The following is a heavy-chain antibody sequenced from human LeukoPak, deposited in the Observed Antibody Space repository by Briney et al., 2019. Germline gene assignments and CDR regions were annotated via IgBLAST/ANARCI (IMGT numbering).Heavy chain of an antibody. Sequence: SGGSLRLSRAASGFTVSSNYMSWVRQAPGKGLEWVSVIYSGGSTYYADSVKGRFTISRDNSKNTLYLQMNSLRAEDTAVYYCASMIEDFFDYWGQGTLVTVSS. CDR1: GFTVSSNY. V-gene: IGHV3-66*01. CDR3: ASMIEDFFDY. CDR2: IYSGGST. D-gene: IGHD3-22*01. J-gene: IGHJ4*02.